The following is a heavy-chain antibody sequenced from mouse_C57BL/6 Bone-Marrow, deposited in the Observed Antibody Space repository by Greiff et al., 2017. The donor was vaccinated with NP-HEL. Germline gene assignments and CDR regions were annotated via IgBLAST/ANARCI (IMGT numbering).Heavy chain of an antibody. CDR3: AREGLWLRRGY. CDR2: IYPRSGNT. CDR1: GYTFTSYG. D-gene: IGHD2-2*01. Sequence: VQLQQSGAELARPGASVKLSCKASGYTFTSYGISWVKQRTGQGLEWIGEIYPRSGNTSYNEKFKGTATLTADKSSSTAYMEIRSLTSEDSAVYFFAREGLWLRRGYWGQGTTLTVSS. V-gene: IGHV1-81*01. J-gene: IGHJ2*01.